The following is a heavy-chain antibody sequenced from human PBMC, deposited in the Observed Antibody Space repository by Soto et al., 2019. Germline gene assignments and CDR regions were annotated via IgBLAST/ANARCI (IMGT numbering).Heavy chain of an antibody. CDR1: GYTFTSYS. V-gene: IGHV1-18*01. CDR2: ISAYNGNT. Sequence: ASVKVSCKTSGYTFTSYSISWVRQAPGQGLEWMGWISAYNGNTNYAQRLQGRVTMTTDTPTSTAYMELRSLRSDDTAVYYCARVVTGFYKGDYWGQGTLVTVSS. CDR3: ARVVTGFYKGDY. D-gene: IGHD3-9*01. J-gene: IGHJ4*02.